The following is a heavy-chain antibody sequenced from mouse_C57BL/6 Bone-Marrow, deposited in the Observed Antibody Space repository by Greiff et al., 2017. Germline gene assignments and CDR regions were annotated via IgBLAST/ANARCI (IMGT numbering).Heavy chain of an antibody. Sequence: DVMLVESGGGLVQPGGSLKLSCAASGFTFSDYGMAWVRQAPRKGPEWVAFISNLAYSIYYADTVTGRFTISRENAKNTLYLEMSSLRSEDTAMYYCARHDPRGTRYAKDYWGQGTSVTVSS. CDR2: ISNLAYSI. J-gene: IGHJ4*01. V-gene: IGHV5-15*01. CDR1: GFTFSDYG. D-gene: IGHD3-3*01. CDR3: ARHDPRGTRYAKDY.